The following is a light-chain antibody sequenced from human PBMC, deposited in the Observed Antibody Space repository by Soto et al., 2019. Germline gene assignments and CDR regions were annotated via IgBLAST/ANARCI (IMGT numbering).Light chain of an antibody. J-gene: IGLJ2*01. CDR3: AAWDDSLSGVV. CDR2: RNS. Sequence: QSVLNQPTSASGTPGQRVTISCSGSSSNIGSNYVYWYQQLPGTVPQLLIYRNSERPSGVPDRFSGSKSGTSASLAISGLRSEDEADYYCAAWDDSLSGVVFGGGTKLTVL. CDR1: SSNIGSNY. V-gene: IGLV1-47*01.